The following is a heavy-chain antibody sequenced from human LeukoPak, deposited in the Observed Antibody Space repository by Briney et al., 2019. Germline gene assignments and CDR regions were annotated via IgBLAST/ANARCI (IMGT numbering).Heavy chain of an antibody. CDR1: GFTFSSYS. V-gene: IGHV3-48*01. CDR2: ISSSSSTI. J-gene: IGHJ5*02. CDR3: ARGSRAAGLDWFDP. Sequence: PGGSLRLSCAASGFTFSSYSMNWVRQAPGKGLEWVSYISSSSSTIYYADSVKGRFTISRDNAKNSLYLQMNSLRAEDTAVYYCARGSRAAGLDWFDPWGQGTLVTVSS. D-gene: IGHD6-13*01.